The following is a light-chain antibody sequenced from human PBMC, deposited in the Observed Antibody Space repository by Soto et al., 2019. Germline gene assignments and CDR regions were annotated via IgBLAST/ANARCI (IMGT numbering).Light chain of an antibody. CDR3: TSYVGNDIWV. J-gene: IGLJ3*02. V-gene: IGLV2-8*01. CDR1: SSDVGAYKY. Sequence: QSVLTQPPSASGSPGQSVTISCTGTSSDVGAYKYVSWYQQYPGKAPKLMIYEVTKRPSGVPDRFSGSKSGNTASLTVSGLQEEDEADYYCTSYVGNDIWVFGGGTQLTVL. CDR2: EVT.